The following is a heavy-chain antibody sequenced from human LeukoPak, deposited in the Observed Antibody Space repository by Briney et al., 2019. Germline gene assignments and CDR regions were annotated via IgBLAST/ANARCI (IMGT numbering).Heavy chain of an antibody. V-gene: IGHV4-38-2*02. CDR3: ARGRGFYGSGSAPLFDY. D-gene: IGHD3-10*01. Sequence: SETLSLTCTVSGFSISSGYYWGWIRQPPGKGLEWIGSIYHRGSTYYNPSLKSRVTLSVDTSKNQFSLKLNSVTAADTAVYYCARGRGFYGSGSAPLFDYWGQGTLVIVSS. CDR2: IYHRGST. CDR1: GFSISSGYY. J-gene: IGHJ4*02.